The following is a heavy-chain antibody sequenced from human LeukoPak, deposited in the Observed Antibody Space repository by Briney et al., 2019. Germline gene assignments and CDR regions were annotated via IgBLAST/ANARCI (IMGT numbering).Heavy chain of an antibody. D-gene: IGHD5-24*01. Sequence: GASVKVSCKASGGTFSSYAISWVRQAPGQGLEWMGGIIPIFGTANYAQKFQGRVTITADESTSTAYMELSSLRSEDTAVYYCARFADGYNHRHYWGREPWSPSPQ. J-gene: IGHJ4*02. CDR2: IIPIFGTA. CDR1: GGTFSSYA. CDR3: ARFADGYNHRHY. V-gene: IGHV1-69*13.